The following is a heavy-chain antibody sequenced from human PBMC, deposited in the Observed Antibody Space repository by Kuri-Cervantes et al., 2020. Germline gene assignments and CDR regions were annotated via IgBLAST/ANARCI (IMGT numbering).Heavy chain of an antibody. CDR1: GGSFSGYY. D-gene: IGHD1-1*01. Sequence: SETLSLTCAVYGGSFSGYYWSWIRQPPEKGLEWIGEINHSGSTNYNSSLKSRVSISVDTSKNQFSLKLSSVTAADTAVYYCARDRVGPVRFDPWGQGTLVTVSS. V-gene: IGHV4-34*01. CDR3: ARDRVGPVRFDP. J-gene: IGHJ5*02. CDR2: INHSGST.